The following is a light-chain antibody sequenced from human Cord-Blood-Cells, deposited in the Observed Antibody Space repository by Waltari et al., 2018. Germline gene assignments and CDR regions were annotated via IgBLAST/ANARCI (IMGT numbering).Light chain of an antibody. CDR2: GAS. CDR3: QQYGSSPPT. CDR1: QSVSSSY. V-gene: IGKV3-20*01. J-gene: IGKJ2*01. Sequence: EIVLTQSPGTLSLSPGERATLSCRASQSVSSSYLAWYQQKPGQAPRLLSYGASSRATGSPDRFSGSGSGTDFTLTISRLEPEDFAVYYCQQYGSSPPTFGQGTKLEIK.